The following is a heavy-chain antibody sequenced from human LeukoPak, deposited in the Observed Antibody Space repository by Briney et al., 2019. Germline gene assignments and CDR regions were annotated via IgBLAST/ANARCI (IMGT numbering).Heavy chain of an antibody. CDR3: ARRLGRQSITMNRGESGKDAFDF. Sequence: SETLSLTYSVSGGSISPYYWTWIRQPPGKGLEYIGYIYYSGSTNYNPSLKSRVTISLDTSKNQISLKLTSVTAADTAVYYCARRLGRQSITMNRGESGKDAFDFWGQGTLVTVSS. CDR2: IYYSGST. V-gene: IGHV4-59*01. CDR1: GGSISPYY. D-gene: IGHD3-10*01. J-gene: IGHJ3*01.